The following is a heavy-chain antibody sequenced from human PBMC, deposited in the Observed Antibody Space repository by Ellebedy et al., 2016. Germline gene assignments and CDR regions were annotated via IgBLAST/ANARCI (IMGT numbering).Heavy chain of an antibody. CDR2: ISYDGSNK. Sequence: GGSLRLSCAASGFTFSSYAMHWVRQAPGKGLEWVAVISYDGSNKYYADSVKGRFTISRDNSKNTLYLQMNSLRAEDTAVYYCARDSSRDGYNLVYWGQGTLVTVSS. J-gene: IGHJ4*02. V-gene: IGHV3-30-3*01. D-gene: IGHD5-24*01. CDR3: ARDSSRDGYNLVY. CDR1: GFTFSSYA.